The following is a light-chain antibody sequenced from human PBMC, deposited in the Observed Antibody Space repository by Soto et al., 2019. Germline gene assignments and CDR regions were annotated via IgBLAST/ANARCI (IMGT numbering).Light chain of an antibody. CDR1: SSDVGGYNY. V-gene: IGLV2-14*01. CDR2: DVS. J-gene: IGLJ1*01. CDR3: SSYTSSSLYV. Sequence: QSVLTQPASVSGSPGQSITISCTGTSSDVGGYNYVSWYQQHPGKAPKVMIYDVSNRPSGVSNRFSGSKSGNTASLTISGIQAEDEADYYCSSYTSSSLYVFGTGTKVTVL.